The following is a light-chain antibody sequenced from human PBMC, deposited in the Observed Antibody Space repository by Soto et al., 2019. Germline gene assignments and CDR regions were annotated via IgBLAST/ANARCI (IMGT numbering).Light chain of an antibody. Sequence: DIRVTQSPSSLSASVGDRVSITCRASQGISSYLAWYQQKPGKAPKLLIYAASTLQSGVPSRFSGSGSGTDFTLTISSLQPEDFATHYCQQLNSYPITFGQGTRLEIK. V-gene: IGKV1-9*01. CDR1: QGISSY. CDR3: QQLNSYPIT. CDR2: AAS. J-gene: IGKJ5*01.